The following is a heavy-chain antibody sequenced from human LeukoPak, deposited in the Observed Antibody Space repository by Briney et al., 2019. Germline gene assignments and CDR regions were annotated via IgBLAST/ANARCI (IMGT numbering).Heavy chain of an antibody. D-gene: IGHD2-2*02. V-gene: IGHV3-33*01. Sequence: GGSLRLSYAASGFTFSSYGMHWVRQAPGKGLEWVAVIWYDGSNKYYADSVKGRFTISRDNSKNTLYLQMNSLRAEDTAVYYCARDCSSTSCYSLDYWGQGTLVTVSS. CDR1: GFTFSSYG. CDR3: ARDCSSTSCYSLDY. CDR2: IWYDGSNK. J-gene: IGHJ4*02.